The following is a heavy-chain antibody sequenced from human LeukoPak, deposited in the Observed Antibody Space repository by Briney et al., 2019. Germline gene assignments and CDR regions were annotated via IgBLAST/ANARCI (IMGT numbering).Heavy chain of an antibody. CDR2: INWNGGST. CDR1: GFTFSTYG. V-gene: IGHV3-20*04. D-gene: IGHD3-22*01. Sequence: GGSLRLSCAASGFTFSTYGMNWVRQAPGKGLEWVSGINWNGGSTGYADSVKGRFTISRDNAKNSLYLQMNSLRAEDTALYYCARGRAFRYYDSSGYYYFDYWGQGTLVTVSS. J-gene: IGHJ4*02. CDR3: ARGRAFRYYDSSGYYYFDY.